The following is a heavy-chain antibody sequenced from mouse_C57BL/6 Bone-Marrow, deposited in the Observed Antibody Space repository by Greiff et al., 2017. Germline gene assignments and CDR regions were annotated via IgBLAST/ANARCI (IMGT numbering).Heavy chain of an antibody. CDR1: GYTFTSYG. CDR3: ARLAYYSNYLYYAMDY. V-gene: IGHV1-81*01. CDR2: IYPRSGNT. Sequence: QVQLQQSGAELARPGASVKLSCKASGYTFTSYGISWVKQRTGQGLEWIGEIYPRSGNTYYNEKFKGKATLTADKSSSTAYMELRSLTSEDSAVYFCARLAYYSNYLYYAMDYWGQGTSVTVSS. D-gene: IGHD2-5*01. J-gene: IGHJ4*01.